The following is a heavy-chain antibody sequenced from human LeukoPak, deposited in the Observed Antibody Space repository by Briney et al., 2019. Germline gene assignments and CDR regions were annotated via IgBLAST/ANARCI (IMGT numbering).Heavy chain of an antibody. D-gene: IGHD4-11*01. CDR3: AKKATVTPYYYYYMDV. Sequence: PGGSLRLSCAASGFTFSSYGMHWVRQAPGKGLEWVAFMRYDGSNKYYADSVKGRFTISRDNSKNTLYLQMNSLRAEDTAVYYCAKKATVTPYYYYYMDVWGKGPTVTVSS. V-gene: IGHV3-30*02. J-gene: IGHJ6*03. CDR1: GFTFSSYG. CDR2: MRYDGSNK.